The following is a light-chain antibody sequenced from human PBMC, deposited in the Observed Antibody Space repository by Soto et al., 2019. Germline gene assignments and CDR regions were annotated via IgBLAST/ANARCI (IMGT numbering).Light chain of an antibody. J-gene: IGKJ1*01. CDR2: ATS. V-gene: IGKV1-39*01. Sequence: DIQMTQSPSSLSASIGDRVTITCRAGQSIDNYLNWYQKKPGKAPNLLIYATSSLQSGVPSRFSGSGSGTEFTLTISSLQREDFAIYYCQKSYSSTWTFGQGTKVEIK. CDR3: QKSYSSTWT. CDR1: QSIDNY.